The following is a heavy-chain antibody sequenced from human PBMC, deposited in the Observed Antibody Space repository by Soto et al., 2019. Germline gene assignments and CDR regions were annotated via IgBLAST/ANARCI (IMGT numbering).Heavy chain of an antibody. CDR1: GFTFTSSA. CDR2: IVVGSGNT. CDR3: AAKYDFWSGYYTRDFDI. Sequence: SVKVSCKASGFTFTSSAVQWVRQARGQRLEWIGWIVVGSGNTNYAQKFQERVTITRDMSTSTAYMELSSLRSEDTTVYYCAAKYDFWSGYYTRDFDIWGQGTMVTVSS. V-gene: IGHV1-58*01. J-gene: IGHJ3*02. D-gene: IGHD3-3*01.